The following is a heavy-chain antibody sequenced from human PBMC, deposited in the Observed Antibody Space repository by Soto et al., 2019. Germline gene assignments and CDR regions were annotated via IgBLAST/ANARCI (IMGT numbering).Heavy chain of an antibody. CDR3: ESRRTSVLTQSFTPNFDS. CDR1: GASISSTHC. D-gene: IGHD3-16*02. V-gene: IGHV4-4*02. CDR2: IQHGGII. Sequence: QIQLKESGPGLVKPSGTVSLPCTVSGASISSTHCWSWVRQPQGMELEWIGDIQHGGIINFNSSLESRIRMSADKSNIQFSLTSHSVTAADTAVYFCESRRTSVLTQSFTPNFDSWGKGTLVNVSS. J-gene: IGHJ4*02.